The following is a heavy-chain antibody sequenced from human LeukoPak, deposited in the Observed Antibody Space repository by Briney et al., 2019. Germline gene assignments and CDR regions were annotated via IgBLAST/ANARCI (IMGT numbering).Heavy chain of an antibody. Sequence: GGSLRLSCAASGFTFDDYAMHWVRQAPGKGLEWVSGISWNSGSIGYADSVKGRFTISRDNAKNSLYLQMNSLRAEDTALYYCAKRVVQWERYNWNDEDAFDIWGQGTMVTVSS. V-gene: IGHV3-9*01. CDR1: GFTFDDYA. D-gene: IGHD1-1*01. J-gene: IGHJ3*02. CDR3: AKRVVQWERYNWNDEDAFDI. CDR2: ISWNSGSI.